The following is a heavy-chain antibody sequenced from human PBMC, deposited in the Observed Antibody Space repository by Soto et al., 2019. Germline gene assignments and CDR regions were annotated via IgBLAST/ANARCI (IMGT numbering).Heavy chain of an antibody. CDR2: IYHSGTT. J-gene: IGHJ5*02. Sequence: SETLSLTCAVSGYSINSGYYWGWVRQPPGKGMEWIGNIYHSGTTYYNPSLKSRVTISVDTSKNQFSLKLSSVTAADTAVYYCARVIIVVVPAPTNWFDPWGQGTLVTVSS. V-gene: IGHV4-38-2*01. CDR1: GYSINSGYY. CDR3: ARVIIVVVPAPTNWFDP. D-gene: IGHD2-2*01.